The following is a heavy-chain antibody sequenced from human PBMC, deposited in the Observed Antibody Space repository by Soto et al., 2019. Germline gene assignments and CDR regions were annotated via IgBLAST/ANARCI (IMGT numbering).Heavy chain of an antibody. D-gene: IGHD1-26*01. CDR1: GVSMSSSGYY. V-gene: IGHV4-39*01. CDR3: ARGDSGSYNNWFDA. Sequence: ESLSLTCTVSGVSMSSSGYYWGWILQPPGKGLEWIGSIYYSGSTFYNPSLKSRVTLSIDTSRNQFSLKLSSVTAADSAVYYCARGDSGSYNNWFDAWGQGALVTVSS. CDR2: IYYSGST. J-gene: IGHJ5*02.